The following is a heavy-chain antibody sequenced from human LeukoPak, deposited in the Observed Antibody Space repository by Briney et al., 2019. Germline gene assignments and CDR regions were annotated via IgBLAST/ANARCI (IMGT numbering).Heavy chain of an antibody. CDR3: ARGASDFDY. D-gene: IGHD4/OR15-4a*01. CDR1: GFTFSDVD. CDR2: ISSSRDSGYT. V-gene: IGHV3-11*03. J-gene: IGHJ4*02. Sequence: GGSLRLSCAASGFTFSDVDMTWIRQAPGKGPEWGSSISSSRDSGYTNYADSVKGRFTISRHNAKNSLYLQMSSLRAEDTAVYYCARGASDFDYWGQGTLVTVSS.